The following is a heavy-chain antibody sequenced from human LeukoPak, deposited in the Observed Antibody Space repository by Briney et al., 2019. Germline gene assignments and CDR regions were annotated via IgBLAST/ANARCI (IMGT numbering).Heavy chain of an antibody. CDR3: ARADDSIEASGHFDY. CDR2: INPNSGGT. J-gene: IGHJ4*02. D-gene: IGHD3-22*01. CDR1: GYTFTGCY. V-gene: IGHV1-2*02. Sequence: ASVKVSCKASGYTFTGCYIHWVRQAPGQGLEWMGWINPNSGGTNYAQKFQGRVTMTRDTSISTAYMELSRLRSDDTAVYYCARADDSIEASGHFDYWGQGTLVTVSS.